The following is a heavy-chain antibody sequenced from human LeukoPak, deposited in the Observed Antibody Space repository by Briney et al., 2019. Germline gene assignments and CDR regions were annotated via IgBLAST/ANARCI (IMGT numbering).Heavy chain of an antibody. CDR3: AGPLLTYYSDSSAYS. CDR2: IYYSGST. V-gene: IGHV4-39*01. D-gene: IGHD3-22*01. Sequence: SETLSLTCSVSGGSVSSSNYYWGWIRQPPGKGLEWIGIIYYSGSTSYNPSLRSRVTISIDTSKNQFSLKLTSVTAADTAVYYCAGPLLTYYSDSSAYSWGQGTLVTVSS. CDR1: GGSVSSSNYY. J-gene: IGHJ4*02.